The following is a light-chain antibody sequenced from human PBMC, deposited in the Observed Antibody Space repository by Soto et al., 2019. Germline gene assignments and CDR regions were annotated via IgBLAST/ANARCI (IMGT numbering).Light chain of an antibody. J-gene: IGKJ2*01. V-gene: IGKV3-20*01. CDR3: QQYGSSLYT. CDR2: GAS. Sequence: EIVLTQSPGTLSLSPGERATLSCRASQSVSSSYLAWYQQKPGQAPRLLIYGASSRATGIPDRFSGSGSGPDFTLTISRLEPEDFAVYYCQQYGSSLYTFGQGTKLEI. CDR1: QSVSSSY.